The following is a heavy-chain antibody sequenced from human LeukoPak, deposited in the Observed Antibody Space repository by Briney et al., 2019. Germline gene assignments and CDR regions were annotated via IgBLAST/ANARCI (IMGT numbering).Heavy chain of an antibody. J-gene: IGHJ4*02. CDR3: ARVAEPNYYDSSGYPNYFDH. D-gene: IGHD3-22*01. V-gene: IGHV4-4*07. Sequence: SETLSLTCTVSGGSISSYYWSWIRQPAGKGLEWIGRIYTSGSTNYNPSLKSRVTMSVDTSKNQFSLKLSSVTAADTAVYYCARVAEPNYYDSSGYPNYFDHWSQGTLVTVSS. CDR2: IYTSGST. CDR1: GGSISSYY.